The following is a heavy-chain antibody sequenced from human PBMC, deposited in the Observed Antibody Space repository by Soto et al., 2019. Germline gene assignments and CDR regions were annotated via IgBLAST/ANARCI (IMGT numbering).Heavy chain of an antibody. CDR1: GGSISSGGYY. D-gene: IGHD5-12*01. CDR2: IYYSGST. CDR3: ARFAPATHWFDP. V-gene: IGHV4-31*03. J-gene: IGHJ5*02. Sequence: LSLTCTVSGGSISSGGYYWSWIRQHPGKGLEWIGYIYYSGSTYYNPSLKSRVTISVDTSKNQFSLKLSSVTAADTAVYYCARFAPATHWFDPWGQGTLVTVSS.